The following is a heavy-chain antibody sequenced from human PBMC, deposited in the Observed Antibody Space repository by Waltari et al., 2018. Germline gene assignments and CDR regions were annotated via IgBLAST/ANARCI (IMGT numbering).Heavy chain of an antibody. V-gene: IGHV4-38-2*01. D-gene: IGHD3-3*01. CDR3: ARLEPAYDFWSGYYPYYYYGMDV. CDR2: IYHSGST. CDR1: GYSISSGYY. J-gene: IGHJ6*02. Sequence: QVQLQESGPGLVKPSETLSLTCAVSGYSISSGYYWGWIRQPPGKGLEWIGSIYHSGSTYYNPSLKRRVTISVDTSKNQFSLKLSSVTAADTAVYYCARLEPAYDFWSGYYPYYYYGMDVWGQGTTVTVSS.